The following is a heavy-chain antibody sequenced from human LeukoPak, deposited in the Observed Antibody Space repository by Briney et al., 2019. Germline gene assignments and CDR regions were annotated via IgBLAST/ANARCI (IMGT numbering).Heavy chain of an antibody. CDR2: ISNRHNYT. Sequence: GGSLRLSCAASGFIFSNYNMIWVRQAPGKGLEWVSSISNRHNYTYYADSVKGRFTISRDNAKNSLYLQMNSLRAEDTAVYYCARDSSYYYGSGRPNWFDPWGQGTLVTVSS. J-gene: IGHJ5*02. CDR3: ARDSSYYYGSGRPNWFDP. D-gene: IGHD3-10*01. CDR1: GFIFSNYN. V-gene: IGHV3-21*01.